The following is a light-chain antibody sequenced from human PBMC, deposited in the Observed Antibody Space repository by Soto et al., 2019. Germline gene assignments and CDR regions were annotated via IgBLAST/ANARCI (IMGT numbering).Light chain of an antibody. CDR1: QSVSSY. CDR3: QQRSNWPLT. J-gene: IGKJ4*01. Sequence: EIVLTQSPATLSLSPGERATLSCRASQSVSSYLACYQQKPGQAPRLLIHEESNRAIGITARFSGSVSGTDFTLTIRSLEPEEFAVYYCQQRSNWPLTFGGGTKVEIK. V-gene: IGKV3-11*01. CDR2: EES.